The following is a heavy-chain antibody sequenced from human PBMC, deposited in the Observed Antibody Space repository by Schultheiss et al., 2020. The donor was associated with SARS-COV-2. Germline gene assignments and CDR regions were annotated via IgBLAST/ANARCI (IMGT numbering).Heavy chain of an antibody. D-gene: IGHD5-18*01. Sequence: GGSLRLSCAASGFTFSGSAMHWVRQAPGKGLEWVAVISYDGSNKYYADSVKGRFTISRDNSKNTLYLQMNSLRAEDTAVYYCAKGMDTAMVFDPWGQGTLVTVSS. V-gene: IGHV3-30*04. CDR1: GFTFSGSA. CDR3: AKGMDTAMVFDP. CDR2: ISYDGSNK. J-gene: IGHJ5*02.